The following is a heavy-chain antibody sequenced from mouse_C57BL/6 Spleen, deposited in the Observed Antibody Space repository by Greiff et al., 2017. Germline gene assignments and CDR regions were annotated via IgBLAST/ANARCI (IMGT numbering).Heavy chain of an antibody. Sequence: DVQLVESGGGLVKPGGSLKLSCAASGFTFSSYAMSWVRQTPEKRLEWVATISDGGSYTYYPDNVKGRFTISRDNAKSNLYLQMSHLKSEDTTMYYCARGGDYWGQGTTLTVSS. V-gene: IGHV5-4*01. CDR2: ISDGGSYT. J-gene: IGHJ2*01. CDR1: GFTFSSYA. CDR3: ARGGDY.